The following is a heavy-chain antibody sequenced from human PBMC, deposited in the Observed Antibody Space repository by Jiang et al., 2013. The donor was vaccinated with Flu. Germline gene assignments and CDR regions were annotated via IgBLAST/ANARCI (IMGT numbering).Heavy chain of an antibody. CDR2: IRYDGSNK. J-gene: IGHJ3*02. CDR3: ARAYYYESSLNDGFDI. D-gene: IGHD3-22*01. Sequence: QLVESGGGVVQPGGSLRLSCAASGFTFSNYGMHWVRQAPGKGLEWVAFIRYDGSNKYYADSVKGRFTISRDNSNSTLYLQMNSLRAEDTAVYYCARAYYYESSLNDGFDIWGQGTMVTVSS. CDR1: GFTFSNYG. V-gene: IGHV3-30*02.